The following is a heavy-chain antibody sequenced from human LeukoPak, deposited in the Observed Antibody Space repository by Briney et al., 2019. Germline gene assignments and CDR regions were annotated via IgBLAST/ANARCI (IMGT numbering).Heavy chain of an antibody. D-gene: IGHD3-10*01. CDR2: ISYDGSNK. J-gene: IGHJ4*02. CDR1: GFTFTSYA. V-gene: IGHV3-30*04. Sequence: RRSLRLSCAPSGFTFTSYATHWVRHAPGEGLEWVAVISYDGSNKYYADSVKGRFTISRDNSKNTLYLQMNSLRAEDTAVYYCARVVGGSGSYYYGYFDYWGQGTLVTVSS. CDR3: ARVVGGSGSYYYGYFDY.